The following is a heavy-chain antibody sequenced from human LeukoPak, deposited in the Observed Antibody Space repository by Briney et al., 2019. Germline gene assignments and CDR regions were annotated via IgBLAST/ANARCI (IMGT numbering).Heavy chain of an antibody. CDR1: GGSISSSSYY. V-gene: IGHV4-39*07. J-gene: IGHJ4*02. D-gene: IGHD4-17*01. CDR2: IYYSGST. CDR3: ARDEDGDFEFDY. Sequence: SETLSLTCTVSGGSISSSSYYWGWIRQPPGKGLEWIGSIYYSGSTYYNPSLKSRVTISVDTSKNQFSLKLSSVTAADTAVYYCARDEDGDFEFDYWGQGTLVTVSS.